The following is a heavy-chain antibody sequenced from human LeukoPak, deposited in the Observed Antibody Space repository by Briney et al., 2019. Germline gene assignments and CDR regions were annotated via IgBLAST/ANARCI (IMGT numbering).Heavy chain of an antibody. J-gene: IGHJ4*02. CDR2: INSDGSIT. Sequence: SGGSLRLSCAASGFTFSSYWMHWVRQAPGKGLVWVSRINSDGSITTYADSVKGRFTISRDNAKNTLYLQMSSLRAEDTAVYYCARADYYDRNLPFGYWGQGTLVTVSS. D-gene: IGHD3-22*01. CDR3: ARADYYDRNLPFGY. CDR1: GFTFSSYW. V-gene: IGHV3-74*01.